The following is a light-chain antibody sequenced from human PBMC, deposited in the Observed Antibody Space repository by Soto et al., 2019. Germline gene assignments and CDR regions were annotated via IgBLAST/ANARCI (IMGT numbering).Light chain of an antibody. Sequence: QSVLTQPPSVSGAPGQRVTISCTGSSSNIGAGYDVHWFQQRPGTAPKLLISGSINRPSGVPDRFSGSKSGTSASLAITGLQAEDEGDYYCQSYDSTLSARYVFGTGTKVTVL. V-gene: IGLV1-40*01. CDR1: SSNIGAGYD. J-gene: IGLJ1*01. CDR3: QSYDSTLSARYV. CDR2: GSI.